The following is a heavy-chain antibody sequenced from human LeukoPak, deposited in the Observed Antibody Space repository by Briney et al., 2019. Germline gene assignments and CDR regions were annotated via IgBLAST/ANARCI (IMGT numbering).Heavy chain of an antibody. V-gene: IGHV4-4*07. Sequence: SETLSLTCTVSGASIRSYYWSWIRQSPENGLEWIGRLYSNGSPKYNPSLKSRVSMSVDTSKKQFSLKLTSVTAADTVVYYCARHRALRVGASGVWFDPWGQGTLVTVSS. J-gene: IGHJ5*02. CDR3: ARHRALRVGASGVWFDP. CDR2: LYSNGSP. D-gene: IGHD1-26*01. CDR1: GASIRSYY.